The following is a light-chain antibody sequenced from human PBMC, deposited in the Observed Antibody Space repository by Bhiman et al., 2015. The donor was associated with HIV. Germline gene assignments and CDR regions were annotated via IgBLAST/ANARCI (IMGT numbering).Light chain of an antibody. V-gene: IGLV1-51*02. CDR3: GTWDSSLSAGEV. CDR2: ENN. Sequence: QSVLTQPPSVSGAPGQRVTISCTGSSSNIGAGYDVHWYQQLPGTAPKLLIYENNKRPSGIPDRFSGSKSGTSATLGITGLQTGDEADYYCGTWDSSLSAGEVFGTGTKVTVL. J-gene: IGLJ1*01. CDR1: SSNIGAGYD.